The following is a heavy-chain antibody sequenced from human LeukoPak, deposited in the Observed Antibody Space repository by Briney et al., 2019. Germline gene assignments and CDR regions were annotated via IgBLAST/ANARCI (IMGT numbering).Heavy chain of an antibody. CDR3: ARGCSGGSCYSDAFDI. CDR2: IWYDGSNK. Sequence: DKGLEWVAVIWYDGSNKYYADSVKGRFTISRDNSKNTLYLQMNSLRAEDTAVYYCARGCSGGSCYSDAFDIWGQGTMVTASS. J-gene: IGHJ3*02. V-gene: IGHV3-33*01. D-gene: IGHD2-15*01.